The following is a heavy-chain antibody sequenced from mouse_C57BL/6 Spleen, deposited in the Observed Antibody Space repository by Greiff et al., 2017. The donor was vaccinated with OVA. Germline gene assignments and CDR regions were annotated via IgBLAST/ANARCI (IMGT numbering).Heavy chain of an antibody. CDR2: IYPGDGDT. Sequence: VQLQQSGAELVKPGASVKISCKASGYAFSSYWMNWVKQRPGKGLEWIGQIYPGDGDTNYNGKFTGKATLTADKSSSTAYMTLSSLTSEDSSVYFCALYCAFTTLVSYYYAMDYWGQGTSVTVSS. V-gene: IGHV1-80*01. J-gene: IGHJ4*01. D-gene: IGHD1-1*01. CDR3: ALYCAFTTLVSYYYAMDY. CDR1: GYAFSSYW.